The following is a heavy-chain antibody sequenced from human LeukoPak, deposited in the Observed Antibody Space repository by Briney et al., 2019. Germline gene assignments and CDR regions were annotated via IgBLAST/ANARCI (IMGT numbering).Heavy chain of an antibody. CDR1: GFTFDDYA. D-gene: IGHD4-17*01. J-gene: IGHJ4*02. V-gene: IGHV3-9*01. CDR2: ISWNSGSI. Sequence: GGSLRLSCAASGFTFDDYAMHWVRQAPGKGLEWVSGISWNSGSIGYADSVKGRFTISRDNAKNSLYLQMNSLRAEDTALYYCARGDDYGDPIDYWGQGTLVTVSS. CDR3: ARGDDYGDPIDY.